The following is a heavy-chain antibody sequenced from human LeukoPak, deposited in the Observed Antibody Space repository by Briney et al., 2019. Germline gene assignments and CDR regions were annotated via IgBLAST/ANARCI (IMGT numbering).Heavy chain of an antibody. CDR2: IYHSGST. J-gene: IGHJ3*02. D-gene: IGHD5-24*01. V-gene: IGHV4-59*01. Sequence: SETLSLTCSVSGGSINSDYWNWIRQPPGKGLEWIGYIYHSGSTNYNPSLKSRVTISIDKSKKQFSLKLISVTAADTAIYYCARVGGMTTINNAAFDIWGQGAMVTVSS. CDR1: GGSINSDY. CDR3: ARVGGMTTINNAAFDI.